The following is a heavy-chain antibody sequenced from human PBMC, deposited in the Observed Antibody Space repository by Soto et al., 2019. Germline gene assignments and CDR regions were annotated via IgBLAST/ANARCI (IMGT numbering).Heavy chain of an antibody. Sequence: GGSLRLSCSASGFSFSSYAMHWVRQAPGKGLEYVSAISSNGGSTFYADSVKGRFTISRDNSKNTLYLQMSSLRAEDTAVYYCVKDRVVGTTFFDYWGQGTLVTVSS. CDR3: VKDRVVGTTFFDY. CDR2: ISSNGGST. D-gene: IGHD1-26*01. J-gene: IGHJ4*02. V-gene: IGHV3-64D*08. CDR1: GFSFSSYA.